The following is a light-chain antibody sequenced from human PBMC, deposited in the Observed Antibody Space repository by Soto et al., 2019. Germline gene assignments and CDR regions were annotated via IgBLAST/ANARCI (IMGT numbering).Light chain of an antibody. V-gene: IGLV2-14*01. Sequence: QSALSHPGSVCWSPGHSITISCTGTSSDVGGYEFVSWYQQHPGKAPKLMIYEVSNRPSGVSSRFSGSKSGNTASLTISGLQADQEADYYCGSYTGSIYVFGTGTKVTVL. CDR3: GSYTGSIYV. CDR1: SSDVGGYEF. J-gene: IGLJ1*01. CDR2: EVS.